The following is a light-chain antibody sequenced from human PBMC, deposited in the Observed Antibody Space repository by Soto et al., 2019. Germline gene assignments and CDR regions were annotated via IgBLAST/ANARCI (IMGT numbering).Light chain of an antibody. Sequence: EVVMTQSPATLSVSPGERATLSCRASQSVSDNLAWYQQKADQAPRLLIYGASTRATGIPARFSGSGSGTDFTLTISSLQSEDFAVYYCQQSNNWPYTFGQGTKLDIK. CDR1: QSVSDN. V-gene: IGKV3-15*01. J-gene: IGKJ2*01. CDR3: QQSNNWPYT. CDR2: GAS.